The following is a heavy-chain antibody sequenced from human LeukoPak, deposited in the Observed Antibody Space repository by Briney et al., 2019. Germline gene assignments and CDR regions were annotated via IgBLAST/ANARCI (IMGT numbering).Heavy chain of an antibody. CDR2: ISDRGGTT. Sequence: GGSLRLSCAASGFTLNNYAMSWVRQAPGKGLEWVSIISDRGGTTYYADSVKGRFTISRDNSRNTLYLQMNSPRVEDTAIYYCAKDARSVYSSSWYYFDSWGQGTLVTVSS. CDR1: GFTLNNYA. J-gene: IGHJ4*02. CDR3: AKDARSVYSSSWYYFDS. D-gene: IGHD6-13*01. V-gene: IGHV3-23*01.